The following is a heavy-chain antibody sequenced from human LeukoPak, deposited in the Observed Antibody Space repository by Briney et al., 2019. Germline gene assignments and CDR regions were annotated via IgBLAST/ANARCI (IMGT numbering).Heavy chain of an antibody. V-gene: IGHV4-4*07. CDR3: ARGHPLND. J-gene: IGHJ4*02. D-gene: IGHD3-16*02. CDR1: GVSISSYY. Sequence: SETLSLTCTVSGVSISSYYWSCIRQPAGKGLEWIGRISASGSTNYSPFLQSRVTMSVDTSKNQFSLNLTSVTAADTAVYYCARGHPLNDWGQGTLVTVSS. CDR2: ISASGST.